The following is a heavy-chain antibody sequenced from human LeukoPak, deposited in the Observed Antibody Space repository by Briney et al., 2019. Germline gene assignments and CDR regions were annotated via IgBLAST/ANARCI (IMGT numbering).Heavy chain of an antibody. CDR2: LYSGGNT. CDR1: GFTFSSYA. CDR3: ARGHIAVAGFYGAGPSDY. J-gene: IGHJ4*02. V-gene: IGHV3-53*01. D-gene: IGHD6-19*01. Sequence: QSGGSLRLSCAASGFTFSSYAMSWVRQAPGKGLEWVSVLYSGGNTYYADSVKGRFTISRDNSKNTLYLQMNSLRGEDTAVYYCARGHIAVAGFYGAGPSDYWGQGTLVTVSS.